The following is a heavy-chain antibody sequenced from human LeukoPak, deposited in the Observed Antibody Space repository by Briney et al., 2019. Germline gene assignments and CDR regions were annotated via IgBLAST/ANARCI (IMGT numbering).Heavy chain of an antibody. CDR1: GGSISSYY. V-gene: IGHV4-4*07. D-gene: IGHD3-22*01. J-gene: IGHJ3*02. CDR2: IYTSGST. CDR3: ARGIKRRGYYYDSSGYFPSDDAFDI. Sequence: SETLSLTCTVSGGSISSYYWSWIRQPAGKGLEWIGRIYTSGSTNYNPSLKSRVTMSVDTSKSQFSLKLSSVTAADTAVYYCARGIKRRGYYYDSSGYFPSDDAFDIWGQGTMVTVSS.